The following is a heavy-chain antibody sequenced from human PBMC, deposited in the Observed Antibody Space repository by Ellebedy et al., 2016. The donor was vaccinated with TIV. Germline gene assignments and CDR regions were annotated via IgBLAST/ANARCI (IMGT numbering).Heavy chain of an antibody. CDR1: GYIFTSNW. J-gene: IGHJ4*02. CDR3: ARYEGATGAIDY. D-gene: IGHD1-1*01. CDR2: IYPGNSDI. V-gene: IGHV5-51*01. Sequence: PGGSLRLSCKASGYIFTSNWIGWVRQMPGKGLEWMGIIYPGNSDIRYSPSTQGRVTISAVKSISTAYLQWSSLKASDTAMYYCARYEGATGAIDYWGQGTLVTVSA.